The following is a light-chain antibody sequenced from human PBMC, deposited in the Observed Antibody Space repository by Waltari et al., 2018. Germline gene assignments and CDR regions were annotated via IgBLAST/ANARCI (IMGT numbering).Light chain of an antibody. CDR3: QQYNSYPLT. CDR2: KAS. V-gene: IGKV1-5*03. Sequence: RVTITCRASQSISSWLAWYQQKPGKAPNMLIYKASSLEGGVPSRFSGSGSGTEFTLTISSLQPDDFGTYYCQQYNSYPLTFGGGTKVEIK. J-gene: IGKJ4*01. CDR1: QSISSW.